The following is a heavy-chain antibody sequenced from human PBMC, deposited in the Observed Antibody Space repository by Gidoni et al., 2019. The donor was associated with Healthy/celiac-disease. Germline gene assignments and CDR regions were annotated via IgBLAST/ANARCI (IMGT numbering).Heavy chain of an antibody. CDR3: AREVWTAQPGVNAFDI. J-gene: IGHJ3*02. Sequence: QVQLVQSGAEVKKPGSSVKVSCQASGGTFSSYAISWVRQAPGQGLEWMGGSIPICGTANYAQKFQGRVTITADESTSTAYMELSSLRSEDTAVYYCAREVWTAQPGVNAFDIWGQGTMVTVSS. CDR2: SIPICGTA. D-gene: IGHD2-21*02. V-gene: IGHV1-69*01. CDR1: GGTFSSYA.